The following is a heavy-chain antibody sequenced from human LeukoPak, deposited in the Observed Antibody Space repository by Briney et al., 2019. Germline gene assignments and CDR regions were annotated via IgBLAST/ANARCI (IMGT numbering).Heavy chain of an antibody. CDR3: AHSRRLAGAFWSDSYDAFDI. V-gene: IGHV2-5*01. CDR1: GFSLSTSGVG. D-gene: IGHD3-3*01. J-gene: IGHJ3*02. CDR2: IYWSDDK. Sequence: ESGPTLVKPTQTLTLTCTFSGFSLSTSGVGVGWIRQPPGKALEWLALIYWSDDKRYSPSLRSRLTITKDTSKNQVALRMTNMDPVDTATYYCAHSRRLAGAFWSDSYDAFDIWGQGTMVTVSS.